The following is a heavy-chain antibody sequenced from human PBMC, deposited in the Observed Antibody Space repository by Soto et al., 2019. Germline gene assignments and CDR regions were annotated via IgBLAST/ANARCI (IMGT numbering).Heavy chain of an antibody. J-gene: IGHJ6*02. CDR1: GFTFSSYG. CDR3: ARELRAAYYYYGMDV. D-gene: IGHD6-13*01. CDR2: IWKDGSNK. Sequence: QVQLVESGGGVVQPGRSLRLSCAASGFTFSSYGMHCVRQAPEKRQDWVYVIWKDGSNKYYADSGKEPFTISRDNSKNTLYLQMNSLRAEDTAVYYCARELRAAYYYYGMDVWGQGTTVTVSS. V-gene: IGHV3-33*01.